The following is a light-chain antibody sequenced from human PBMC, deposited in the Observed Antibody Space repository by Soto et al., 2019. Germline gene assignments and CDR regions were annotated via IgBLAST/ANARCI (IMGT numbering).Light chain of an antibody. CDR1: QSISSY. Sequence: DIQMTQSPSSLSASVGYIVTITSRASQSISSYLNWYQQKPGKAPKLLIYAASSLQSGVPSRFSGSGSGTDFTLTISSLQPEDFANYYCQHSYSAPRTFGQGTEVESK. CDR3: QHSYSAPRT. CDR2: AAS. V-gene: IGKV1-39*01. J-gene: IGKJ1*01.